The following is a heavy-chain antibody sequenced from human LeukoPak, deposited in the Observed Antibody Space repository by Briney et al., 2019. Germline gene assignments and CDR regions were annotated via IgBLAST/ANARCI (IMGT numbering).Heavy chain of an antibody. CDR1: GFTFTTYY. V-gene: IGHV3-7*03. CDR3: ARFNWLRCDY. D-gene: IGHD1-1*01. J-gene: IGHJ4*02. CDR2: INEDGTEK. Sequence: PGGSLRLSCAASGFTFTTYYTTWVRQAPGKGLEWVAHINEDGTEKYSLDSVKGRFTISRDNAKNSLYLQINNLRAEDTALYYCARFNWLRCDYWGQGTLVTVSS.